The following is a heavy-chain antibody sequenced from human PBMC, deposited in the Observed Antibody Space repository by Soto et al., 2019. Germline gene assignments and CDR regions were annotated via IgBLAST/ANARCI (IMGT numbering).Heavy chain of an antibody. CDR1: GYSFTSYW. J-gene: IGHJ4*02. CDR3: ARRPVVPAAMDYFDY. CDR2: IYPGDSDT. D-gene: IGHD2-2*01. Sequence: PGESLKISCKGSGYSFTSYWIGWVRQMPGKGLEWMGIIYPGDSDTRYSPSFQGQVTISADKSISTAYLQWSSLKASDTAMYYCARRPVVPAAMDYFDYWGQGTLVTVSS. V-gene: IGHV5-51*01.